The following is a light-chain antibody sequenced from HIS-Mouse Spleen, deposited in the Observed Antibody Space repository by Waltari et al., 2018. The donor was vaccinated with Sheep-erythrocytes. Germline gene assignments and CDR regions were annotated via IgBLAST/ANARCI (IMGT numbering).Light chain of an antibody. J-gene: IGKJ1*01. CDR3: QQYGSSLRT. CDR2: GAS. Sequence: DIQLTQSPSFLSASVGDRVTITCRASQGISSYLAWYQQKPGKAPKLLIYGASSRATGIPDRFSGSGSGTDFTLTISRLEPEDFAVYYCQQYGSSLRTFGQGTKVEIK. CDR1: QGISSY. V-gene: IGKV1-9*01.